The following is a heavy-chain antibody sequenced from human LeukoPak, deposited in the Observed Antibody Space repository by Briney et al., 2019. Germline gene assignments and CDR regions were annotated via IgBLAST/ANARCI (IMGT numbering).Heavy chain of an antibody. Sequence: SETLSLTFAVYCGSFSGYYWSWVRQPPGKGLEWIGEINHSGSTNYNPSLKSRVTISVDTSKNQFSLKLSSVTAADTAVYYCARGPFFYDSSGYTPPFDYWGQGTLVTVSS. V-gene: IGHV4-34*01. CDR2: INHSGST. D-gene: IGHD3-22*01. CDR3: ARGPFFYDSSGYTPPFDY. J-gene: IGHJ4*02. CDR1: CGSFSGYY.